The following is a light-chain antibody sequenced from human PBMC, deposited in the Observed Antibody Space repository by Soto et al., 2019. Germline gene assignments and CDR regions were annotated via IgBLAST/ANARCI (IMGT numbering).Light chain of an antibody. CDR3: QQYNDWPPIT. J-gene: IGKJ5*01. Sequence: EIVMTQSPATLSVSPGGSATLSCRASQSVSSNLAWYQQKPGQAPRLLIYDASTRATVIPARFSGSGSGTEFTLTISSLQSEDFAVYYCQQYNDWPPITFGQGTRPEIK. CDR1: QSVSSN. CDR2: DAS. V-gene: IGKV3-15*01.